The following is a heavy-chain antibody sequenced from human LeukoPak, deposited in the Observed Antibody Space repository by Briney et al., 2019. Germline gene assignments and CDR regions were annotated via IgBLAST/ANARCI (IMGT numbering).Heavy chain of an antibody. Sequence: SETLSLTCTVSGGSISSYYWSWIRQPPGKGLEWIGYIYYSGSTNYNPSLKSRVTISVDTSKNQFSLKLSSVTAADTAVYYCARGAVGATTIGYWGQGTLVTVSS. CDR2: IYYSGST. J-gene: IGHJ4*02. CDR3: ARGAVGATTIGY. CDR1: GGSISSYY. V-gene: IGHV4-59*01. D-gene: IGHD1-26*01.